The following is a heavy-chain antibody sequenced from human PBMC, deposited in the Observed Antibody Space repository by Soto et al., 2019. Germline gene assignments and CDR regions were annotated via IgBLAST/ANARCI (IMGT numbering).Heavy chain of an antibody. V-gene: IGHV1-3*05. CDR1: GYTFTSYS. J-gene: IGHJ4*02. D-gene: IGHD3-10*01. CDR2: IHGNNGNT. Sequence: QVQLVQSGAEEKKPGASVKVSCKASGYTFTSYSMHWVRQAPGQRLEWMGWIHGNNGNTRYSQNFQGRITITRDTSASTGYMELGSMRSEDTAVYYCARPMNYNDYIDYWGQGTLVTVSS. CDR3: ARPMNYNDYIDY.